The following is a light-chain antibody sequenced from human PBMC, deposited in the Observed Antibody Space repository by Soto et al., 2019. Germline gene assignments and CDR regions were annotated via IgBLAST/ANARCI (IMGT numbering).Light chain of an antibody. CDR1: QSISSW. Sequence: IQMTQSPSTLSASVGDRVTITCRDSQSISSWLAWYQQKPGKAPTLLIYNASSLESGVPSRFSGSGSGTEFTLTISSLQPDDFATYYCQQYNSYPLTFGGGTKVEIK. CDR3: QQYNSYPLT. J-gene: IGKJ4*01. V-gene: IGKV1-5*03. CDR2: NAS.